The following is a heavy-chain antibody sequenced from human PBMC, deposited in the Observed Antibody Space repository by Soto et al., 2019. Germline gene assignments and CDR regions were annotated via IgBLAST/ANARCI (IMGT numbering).Heavy chain of an antibody. CDR1: GGSISSGGYS. CDR3: ARDNCGGDCYLGLDY. V-gene: IGHV4-30-2*01. Sequence: SETLSLTCAVSGGSISSGGYSWSWIRQPPGKGLEWIGYMYHSGSTYYNPSLKSRVTISIDTSKNQFFLKLSSVTAADTAVYYCARDNCGGDCYLGLDYWGQGNLVTVSS. J-gene: IGHJ4*02. CDR2: MYHSGST. D-gene: IGHD2-21*02.